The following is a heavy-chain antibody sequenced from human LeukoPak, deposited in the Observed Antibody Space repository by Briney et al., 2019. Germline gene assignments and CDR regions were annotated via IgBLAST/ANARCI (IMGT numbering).Heavy chain of an antibody. CDR2: IRHDGSYQ. Sequence: GGSLRLSCAAARFTFSSYGMHWVRQTPGKGLEWVAFIRHDGSYQQYADSVKGRFTVSRDNSKDTVYLQMNSLRTEDTAVYYCAKNRDSSDYPRDFDYWGQGTLVTVSS. CDR3: AKNRDSSDYPRDFDY. V-gene: IGHV3-30*02. J-gene: IGHJ4*02. D-gene: IGHD6-19*01. CDR1: RFTFSSYG.